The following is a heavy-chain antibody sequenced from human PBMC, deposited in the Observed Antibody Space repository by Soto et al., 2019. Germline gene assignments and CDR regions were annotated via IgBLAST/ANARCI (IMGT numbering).Heavy chain of an antibody. CDR2: ISGSGGST. CDR1: GFTFSSYW. Sequence: GGSLRLSCAASGFTFSSYWMHWVRQAPGKGLVWVSAISGSGGSTYYADSVKGRFTISRDNSKNTLYLQMNSLRAEDTAVYYCANSDIVVVPAARGDYYYGMDVWGQGTTVTVSS. D-gene: IGHD2-2*01. CDR3: ANSDIVVVPAARGDYYYGMDV. V-gene: IGHV3-23*01. J-gene: IGHJ6*02.